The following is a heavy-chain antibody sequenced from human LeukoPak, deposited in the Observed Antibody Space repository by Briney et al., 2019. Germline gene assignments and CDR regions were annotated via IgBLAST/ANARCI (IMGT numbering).Heavy chain of an antibody. CDR2: MNPNSGNT. Sequence: ASVKVSCKTSGYTFTSYDINWVRQATGQGLEWMGWMNPNSGNTGYAQRFQGRVTMTRDTSISTAYMELSSLRSEDTAVYYCARHSSSSWGDWGQGNLVTVSS. J-gene: IGHJ4*02. CDR1: GYTFTSYD. V-gene: IGHV1-8*01. CDR3: ARHSSSSWGD. D-gene: IGHD6-6*01.